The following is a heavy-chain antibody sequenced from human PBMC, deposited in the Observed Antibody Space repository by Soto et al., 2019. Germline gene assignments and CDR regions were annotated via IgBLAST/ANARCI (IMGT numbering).Heavy chain of an antibody. D-gene: IGHD1-26*01. CDR3: AAGRIVGATTHYYYYGMDV. CDR2: IVVGSGNT. J-gene: IGHJ6*02. CDR1: GFTFTSSA. Sequence: SVKVSCKASGFTFTSSAVQWVRQARGQRLEWIGWIVVGSGNTNYAQKFQERVTITRDMSTSTAYMELSSLRSEDTAVYYCAAGRIVGATTHYYYYGMDVWGQGTTVTVSS. V-gene: IGHV1-58*01.